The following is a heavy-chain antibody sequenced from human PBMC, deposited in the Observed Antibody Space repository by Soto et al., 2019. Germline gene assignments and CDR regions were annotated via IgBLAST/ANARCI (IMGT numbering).Heavy chain of an antibody. J-gene: IGHJ6*02. Sequence: SETLSLTCTVSGGSISSGDYYWSWIRQPPGKGLEWIGYIYYSGSTYYNPSLKSRVTISVDTSKNQFSLQLNSVTPEDTAVYYCARRLTGIAVAEAYYYGMDVWGQGTTVTVSS. V-gene: IGHV4-30-4*01. CDR2: IYYSGST. CDR1: GGSISSGDYY. D-gene: IGHD6-19*01. CDR3: ARRLTGIAVAEAYYYGMDV.